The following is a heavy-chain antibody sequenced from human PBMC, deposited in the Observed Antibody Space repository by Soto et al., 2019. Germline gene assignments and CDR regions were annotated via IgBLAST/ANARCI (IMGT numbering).Heavy chain of an antibody. CDR3: ARSPARSGSPTGQYYYGMDV. D-gene: IGHD1-26*01. CDR2: IYHSGST. V-gene: IGHV4-4*02. J-gene: IGHJ6*02. Sequence: SETLSLTCAVSGGSISSSNWWSWVRQPPGKGLEWIGEIYHSGSTNYNPSLKSRVTISVDKSKNQFSLKLSSVTAADTAVYYCARSPARSGSPTGQYYYGMDVWGQGTTVTVSS. CDR1: GGSISSSNW.